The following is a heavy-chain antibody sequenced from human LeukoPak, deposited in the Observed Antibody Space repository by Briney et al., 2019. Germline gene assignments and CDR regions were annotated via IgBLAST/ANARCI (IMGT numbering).Heavy chain of an antibody. CDR2: MNPNSGNT. Sequence: ASVKVSCKASGYTFTSYDINWVRQATGQGLEWMGWMNPNSGNTGYAQKFQGRVTMTRNTSISTAYMELSSLRSEDTAVYYCARKGIAVAGLSPDNWFDPWGQGTLVTVSS. J-gene: IGHJ5*02. CDR1: GYTFTSYD. CDR3: ARKGIAVAGLSPDNWFDP. D-gene: IGHD6-19*01. V-gene: IGHV1-8*01.